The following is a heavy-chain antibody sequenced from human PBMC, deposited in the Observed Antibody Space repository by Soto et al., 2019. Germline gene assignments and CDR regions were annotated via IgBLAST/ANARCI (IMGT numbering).Heavy chain of an antibody. Sequence: ASVKVSCKASGYTFTSYGISWVRQAPGQGLEWMGWISSNNDNARYAQKFQGRITMTTDTSTSTAYMELRSLRSDDTAVYHCARDWYCSGGSCSDAFDIWGQGTLVTVSS. CDR1: GYTFTSYG. J-gene: IGHJ3*02. D-gene: IGHD2-15*01. CDR3: ARDWYCSGGSCSDAFDI. V-gene: IGHV1-18*01. CDR2: ISSNNDNA.